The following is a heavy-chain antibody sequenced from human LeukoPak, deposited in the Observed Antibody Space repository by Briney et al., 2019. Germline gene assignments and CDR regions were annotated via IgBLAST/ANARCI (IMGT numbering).Heavy chain of an antibody. CDR2: IYTSGST. CDR3: ARITIFGVLEG. J-gene: IGHJ4*02. CDR1: GGSISSGSYY. V-gene: IGHV4-61*02. D-gene: IGHD3-3*01. Sequence: PSETLSLTCTVSGGSISSGSYYWSWIRQPAGKGLEWIGRIYTSGSTNYNPSLKSRVTISVDTSKNQFPLKLSSVTAADTAVYYCARITIFGVLEGWGQGTLVTVSS.